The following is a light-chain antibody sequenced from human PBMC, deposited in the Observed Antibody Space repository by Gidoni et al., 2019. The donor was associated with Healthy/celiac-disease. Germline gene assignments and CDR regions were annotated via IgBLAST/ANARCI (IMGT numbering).Light chain of an antibody. J-gene: IGKJ3*01. CDR3: QQYGSSPPVT. CDR2: GAS. CDR1: QSVSSSY. Sequence: IVLTQSPGTLSLSPGERATLSCRASQSVSSSYLALYQQKPGQAPSLLIYGASSRATGIPDRFSGRGSGTDFTLTSSRLEPEAFAVYYCQQYGSSPPVTFGPGTKVDIK. V-gene: IGKV3-20*01.